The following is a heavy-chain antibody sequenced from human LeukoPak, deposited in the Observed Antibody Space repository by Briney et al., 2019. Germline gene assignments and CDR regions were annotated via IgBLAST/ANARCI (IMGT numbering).Heavy chain of an antibody. CDR3: ARDQFYAFDI. Sequence: PGGSLRLSCAGFGFTFSSYYMIWVRQAPGKGLEWVSYISRSSSTIYYADSVKGRFTISRDNAKNPLYLQMNSLRDEDTAVYYCARDQFYAFDIWGQGTMVTVSS. J-gene: IGHJ3*02. CDR1: GFTFSSYY. CDR2: ISRSSSTI. V-gene: IGHV3-48*02.